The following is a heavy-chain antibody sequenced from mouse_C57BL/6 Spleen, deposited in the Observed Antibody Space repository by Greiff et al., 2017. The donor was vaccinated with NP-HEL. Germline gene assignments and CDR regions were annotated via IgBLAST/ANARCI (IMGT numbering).Heavy chain of an antibody. CDR1: GFTFTDYY. D-gene: IGHD2-14*01. CDR3: ARLRYEDWYFDV. V-gene: IGHV7-3*01. J-gene: IGHJ1*03. Sequence: EVKLLESGGGLVQPGGSLSLSCAASGFTFTDYYMSWVRQPPGKALEWLGFIRNKANGYTTEYSASVKGRFTISRDNSQSILYLQMNALRAEDSATYYCARLRYEDWYFDVWGTGTTVTVSS. CDR2: IRNKANGYTT.